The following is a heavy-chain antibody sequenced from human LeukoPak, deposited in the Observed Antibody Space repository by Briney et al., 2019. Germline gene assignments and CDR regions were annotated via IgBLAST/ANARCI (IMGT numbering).Heavy chain of an antibody. J-gene: IGHJ5*02. CDR2: ISYDGSNK. V-gene: IGHV3-30*04. Sequence: GGSLRLSRAASGFTFSSYAMHWVRQAPGKGLEWVAVISYDGSNKYYADSVKGRFTISRDNSKNTLYLQMNSLRAEDTAVYYCARDPLISGVPAAIPGWFDPWGQGTLVTVSS. CDR3: ARDPLISGVPAAIPGWFDP. D-gene: IGHD2-2*01. CDR1: GFTFSSYA.